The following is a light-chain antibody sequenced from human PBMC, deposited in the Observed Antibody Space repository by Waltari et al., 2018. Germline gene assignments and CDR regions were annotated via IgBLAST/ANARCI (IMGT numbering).Light chain of an antibody. J-gene: IGKJ2*01. Sequence: DIVMTQSPDSLAVSMGERATIHCNSSQSVLYSSNNKNYLAWYQQKPVQPPKLLIYWASTRESGVPDRFSGSGSGTDFTLTISSLQAEDVAVYYCQQYYSTPYTFGQGTKLEIK. CDR3: QQYYSTPYT. V-gene: IGKV4-1*01. CDR2: WAS. CDR1: QSVLYSSNNKNY.